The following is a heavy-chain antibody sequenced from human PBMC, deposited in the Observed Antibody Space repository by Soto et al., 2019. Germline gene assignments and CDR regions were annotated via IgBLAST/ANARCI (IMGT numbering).Heavy chain of an antibody. J-gene: IGHJ4*02. CDR1: GGTFSSYT. V-gene: IGHV1-69*01. Sequence: QLQLVQSGAEVREPGSSVKVSCKASGGTFSSYTVIWVRQAPGQGLEWMGGITPTLNIAKYAEKFQGRVTITADESTSTVNMHLSSLRSDDTAVYCCARGYYSGSIPSAFDYWGQGTRVGVSS. CDR2: ITPTLNIA. CDR3: ARGYYSGSIPSAFDY. D-gene: IGHD1-26*01.